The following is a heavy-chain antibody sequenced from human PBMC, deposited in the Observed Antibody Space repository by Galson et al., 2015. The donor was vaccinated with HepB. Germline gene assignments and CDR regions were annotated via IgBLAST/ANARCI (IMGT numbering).Heavy chain of an antibody. V-gene: IGHV3-30*18. D-gene: IGHD5/OR15-5a*01. J-gene: IGHJ5*02. CDR1: GFTFSRSG. Sequence: SLRLSCAASGFTFSRSGMHWVRQPPGKGLEWVAFISYDGSSKKYADSVKGRFTISRDTSNNTLYLQMTSLRLENTAVYYCSKAVAVSGHSRWFDPWGQGALVIVSS. CDR2: ISYDGSSK. CDR3: SKAVAVSGHSRWFDP.